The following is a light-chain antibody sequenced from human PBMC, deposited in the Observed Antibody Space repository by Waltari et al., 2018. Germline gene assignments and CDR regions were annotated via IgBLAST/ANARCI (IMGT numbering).Light chain of an antibody. Sequence: DIVMTQSPDFLAVSLGERAPITCKSTQSVLSSSDNKNYLAWYQQKAGQPPKLLIYWASTRESGVPDRLSGSGSGTDFTLTINTLQAEDVAVYYCQQYYTSPITFGQGTRLEI. CDR3: QQYYTSPIT. CDR2: WAS. J-gene: IGKJ5*01. V-gene: IGKV4-1*01. CDR1: QSVLSSSDNKNY.